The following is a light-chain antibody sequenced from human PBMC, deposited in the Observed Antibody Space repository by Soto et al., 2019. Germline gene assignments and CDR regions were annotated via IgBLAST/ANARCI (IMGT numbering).Light chain of an antibody. CDR2: NYV. J-gene: IGLJ2*01. CDR1: SSDVGGYNS. CDR3: QSYDSNLSGSL. V-gene: IGLV2-14*03. Sequence: QSVLTQPASVSGSPGQSITISCTGTSSDVGGYNSVSWYQQLPGRAPKLLIHNYVNRPSGVPDRFSGSKSGTSASLAITGLQGEDEGDYYCQSYDSNLSGSLFGGGTKLTVL.